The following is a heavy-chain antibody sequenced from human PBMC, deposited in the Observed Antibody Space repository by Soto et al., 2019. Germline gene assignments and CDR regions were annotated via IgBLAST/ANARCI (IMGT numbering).Heavy chain of an antibody. Sequence: QVQLVQSGAEVTKPGSSVKVSFKASGGTFSSYTSSWLRQAPGQGLEGVGRIMPILGIANYAQKFQGRVTITADKSTSTAYMELSSLRSDDTAVYYCARDHATVPTFGGGLFYYWGQGTLVPVSS. CDR2: IMPILGIA. CDR3: ARDHATVPTFGGGLFYY. CDR1: GGTFSSYT. D-gene: IGHD4-17*01. V-gene: IGHV1-69*08. J-gene: IGHJ4*02.